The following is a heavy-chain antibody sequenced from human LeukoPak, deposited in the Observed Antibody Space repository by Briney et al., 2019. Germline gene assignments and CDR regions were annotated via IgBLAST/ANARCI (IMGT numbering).Heavy chain of an antibody. D-gene: IGHD6-19*01. V-gene: IGHV1-69*01. J-gene: IGHJ6*02. Sequence: ASVKVFCKASGGTFSSYAISWVRQAPGQGLEWMGGIIPIFGTANYAQKFQGRVTITADESTSTAYMELSSLRSEDTAVYYCARGLDPLYYYYGMDVWGQGTTVTVSS. CDR3: ARGLDPLYYYYGMDV. CDR2: IIPIFGTA. CDR1: GGTFSSYA.